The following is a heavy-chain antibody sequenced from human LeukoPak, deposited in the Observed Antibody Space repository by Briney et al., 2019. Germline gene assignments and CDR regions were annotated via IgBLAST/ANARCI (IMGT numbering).Heavy chain of an antibody. Sequence: PSETLSLTCTVSGGSISSGDYYWGWIRQPPGKGLEWIGNIYYDGSTYYTPSLKSRVTMSVDTSKNQFSLKLSSVTAADTAVYYCARGSIVGATRGGAFDIWGQGTMVTVSS. CDR2: IYYDGST. V-gene: IGHV4-39*07. J-gene: IGHJ3*02. CDR3: ARGSIVGATRGGAFDI. D-gene: IGHD1-26*01. CDR1: GGSISSGDYY.